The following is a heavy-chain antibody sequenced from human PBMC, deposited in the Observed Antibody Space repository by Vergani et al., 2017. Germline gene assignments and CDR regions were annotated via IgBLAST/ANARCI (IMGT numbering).Heavy chain of an antibody. V-gene: IGHV3-33*01. CDR1: GFTFSSYG. CDR2: IWYDGSNK. CDR3: ARGXKTTYYYDSSGYYPPDFDY. D-gene: IGHD3-22*01. J-gene: IGHJ4*02. Sequence: QVQLVESGGGVVQPGRSLRLSCAASGFTFSSYGMHWVRQAPGKGLEWVEVIWYDGSNKYYADSVKGRFTISRDNSKNTLYLQMNSLRAEDTAVYYCARGXKTTYYYDSSGYYPPDFDYWGQGTLVTVSS.